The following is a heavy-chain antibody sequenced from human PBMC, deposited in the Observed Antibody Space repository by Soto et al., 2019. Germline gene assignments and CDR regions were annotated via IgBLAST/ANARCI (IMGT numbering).Heavy chain of an antibody. D-gene: IGHD3-10*01. V-gene: IGHV1-2*04. CDR3: ARDTMVRGVPGYFDY. J-gene: IGHJ4*02. CDR2: INPNSGGT. CDR1: GYTFSSYY. Sequence: ASVKVSCKASGYTFSSYYMHWVRQAPGQGLEWMGWINPNSGGTNYAQKFQGWVTMTRDTSISTAYMELSRLRSDDTAVYYCARDTMVRGVPGYFDYRGQGTLVTVSS.